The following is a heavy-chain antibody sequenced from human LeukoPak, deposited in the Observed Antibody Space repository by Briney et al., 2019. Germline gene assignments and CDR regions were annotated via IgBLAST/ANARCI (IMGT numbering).Heavy chain of an antibody. Sequence: GGSLRLSCAASGFTFSTYAMNWVRQAPGQGLGWVSGISGSGDNTYYADSVRGRFTISRDKSKSTVYLQMNSLGVEDTAIYYCARGRKLGAPTYFFDYWGQGTLVTVSS. J-gene: IGHJ4*02. CDR2: ISGSGDNT. V-gene: IGHV3-23*01. D-gene: IGHD1-26*01. CDR1: GFTFSTYA. CDR3: ARGRKLGAPTYFFDY.